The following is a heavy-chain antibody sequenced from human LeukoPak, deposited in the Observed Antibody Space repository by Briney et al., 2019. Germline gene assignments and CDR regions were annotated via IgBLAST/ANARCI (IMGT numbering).Heavy chain of an antibody. Sequence: SETLSLTCTVSGYSISSGYYWGWIRQPPGKGLEWIGSIYHSGSTYYNPSLKSRVTISVDTSKNQFSLKLSSVTAADTAVYYCARRSAMVRGVSNWFDPWGQGTLVTVSS. CDR1: GYSISSGYY. CDR2: IYHSGST. J-gene: IGHJ5*02. D-gene: IGHD3-10*01. CDR3: ARRSAMVRGVSNWFDP. V-gene: IGHV4-38-2*02.